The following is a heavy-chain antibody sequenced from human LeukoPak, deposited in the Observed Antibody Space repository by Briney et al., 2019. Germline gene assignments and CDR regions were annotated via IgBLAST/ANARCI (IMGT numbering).Heavy chain of an antibody. D-gene: IGHD2-8*01. Sequence: GASVKVSCKAPDYTFTNYGVSWVRQGPGQGLEWMGWISAYNGKTYYAQKFQGRVTVTTDTSTTTAYMDLRSLRSDDTAVYYCARTNLDCKNGVCYDYWGQGTPVTVSS. CDR1: DYTFTNYG. J-gene: IGHJ4*02. CDR3: ARTNLDCKNGVCYDY. V-gene: IGHV1-18*01. CDR2: ISAYNGKT.